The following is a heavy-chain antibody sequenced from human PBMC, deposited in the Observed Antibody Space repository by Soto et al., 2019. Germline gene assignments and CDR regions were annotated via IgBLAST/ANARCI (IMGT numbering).Heavy chain of an antibody. Sequence: ASVKVSCKASGYTFTSYAMHWVRQAPGQRLEWMGWINAGNGNTKYSQKFQGRVTITRDTSASTAYMELSSLRSEDTAVYYCGRVVTFYYYMDVWGKGTTVTVSS. CDR1: GYTFTSYA. J-gene: IGHJ6*03. CDR3: GRVVTFYYYMDV. V-gene: IGHV1-3*01. CDR2: INAGNGNT.